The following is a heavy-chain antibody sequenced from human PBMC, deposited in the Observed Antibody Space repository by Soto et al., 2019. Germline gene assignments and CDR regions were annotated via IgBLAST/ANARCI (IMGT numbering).Heavy chain of an antibody. CDR2: IKQDGIEK. J-gene: IGHJ4*02. V-gene: IGHV3-7*04. CDR3: ARADYYDSSGYYCGN. D-gene: IGHD3-22*01. Sequence: EVQRVESGGGVVQPGGSLRLSCAASGFTFRSHWMSWVRQAPGKGLEWVANIKQDGIEKYYVDSVKGRVTISRDNAKNSLYLQMNSLRAEDTAVYYCARADYYDSSGYYCGNWGQGTLVTVS. CDR1: GFTFRSHW.